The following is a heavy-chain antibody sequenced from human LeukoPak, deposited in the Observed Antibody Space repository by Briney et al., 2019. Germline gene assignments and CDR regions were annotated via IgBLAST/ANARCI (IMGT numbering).Heavy chain of an antibody. J-gene: IGHJ4*02. V-gene: IGHV4-34*01. CDR1: GGSFSGYY. CDR2: INHSGST. D-gene: IGHD5-18*01. CDR3: ARGSAMDTAMVLVFYYFDY. Sequence: MPSETLSLTCAVYGGSFSGYYWSWIRQPPGKGLEWIGEINHSGSTNYNPSLKSRVTISVDTSKNQFSLKLSSVTAADTAVYYCARGSAMDTAMVLVFYYFDYWGQGTLVTVSS.